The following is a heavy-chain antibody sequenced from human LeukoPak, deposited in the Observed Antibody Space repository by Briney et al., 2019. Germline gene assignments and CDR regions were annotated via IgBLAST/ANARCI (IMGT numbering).Heavy chain of an antibody. CDR3: ASRGAAGYGDYDYFDY. CDR2: ISGSGGST. CDR1: GFTFSSYS. Sequence: GGSLRLSCAASGFTFSSYSMNWVRQAPGKGLEWVSAISGSGGSTYYADSVKGRFTISRDNSKNTLYLQMNSLRAEDTAVYYCASRGAAGYGDYDYFDYWGQGTLVTVSS. D-gene: IGHD4-17*01. J-gene: IGHJ4*02. V-gene: IGHV3-23*01.